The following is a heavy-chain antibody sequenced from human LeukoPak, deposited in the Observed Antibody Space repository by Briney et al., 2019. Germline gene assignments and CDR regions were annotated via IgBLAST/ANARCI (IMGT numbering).Heavy chain of an antibody. Sequence: PSQTLSPTCAVSGYSIGSGYYWAWFRQPPGKGPEWIGCIYHSGTTYYNPSQKSRVTISVDTSKNQFSLMISSVTAADTAVYYCARQGGSNSPYYYYYMAVWRKGTTVTVSS. D-gene: IGHD6-13*01. CDR1: GYSIGSGYY. V-gene: IGHV4-38-2*01. CDR2: IYHSGTT. CDR3: ARQGGSNSPYYYYYMAV. J-gene: IGHJ6*03.